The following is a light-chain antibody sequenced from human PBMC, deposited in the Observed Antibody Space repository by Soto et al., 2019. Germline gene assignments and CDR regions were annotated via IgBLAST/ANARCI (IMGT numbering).Light chain of an antibody. Sequence: IKMSQSPSSVSASVGDRVTITCRASQSISSYLNWYQQKPGKAPKLLIYAASSLQSGVPSRFSGSGSGTDFTLTISSLQPEDFATYYCQQSYSTPITFGQGTRLEIK. CDR2: AAS. CDR3: QQSYSTPIT. J-gene: IGKJ5*01. CDR1: QSISSY. V-gene: IGKV1-39*01.